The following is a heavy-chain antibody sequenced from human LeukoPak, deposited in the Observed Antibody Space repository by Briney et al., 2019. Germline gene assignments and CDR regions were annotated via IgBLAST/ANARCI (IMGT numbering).Heavy chain of an antibody. Sequence: GGSLRPSCAASGFTVSNDYMSWVRQAPGKGLEWVSVIYGGGATYYADSVRRRFTITRDNSYNTLYLQMNSLRAEDTAVYYCTRLLPTSHHYFDCWGQRTLVTVSS. V-gene: IGHV3-53*01. CDR3: TRLLPTSHHYFDC. CDR2: IYGGGAT. D-gene: IGHD3-16*01. CDR1: GFTVSNDY. J-gene: IGHJ4*02.